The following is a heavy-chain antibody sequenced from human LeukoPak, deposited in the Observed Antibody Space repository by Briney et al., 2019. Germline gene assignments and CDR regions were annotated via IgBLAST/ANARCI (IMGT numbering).Heavy chain of an antibody. CDR1: GFNFSRYW. J-gene: IGHJ6*02. Sequence: PGGSLRLSCAASGFNFSRYWMSWVRQAPGKGLEWVANMKQDGSEKHYVDSVKGRFTISRDNSKNTLYLQMNSLRAEDTAVYYCANSDHSFGYNYYGMDVWGQGTTVTVSS. V-gene: IGHV3-7*01. CDR2: MKQDGSEK. CDR3: ANSDHSFGYNYYGMDV. D-gene: IGHD3-3*01.